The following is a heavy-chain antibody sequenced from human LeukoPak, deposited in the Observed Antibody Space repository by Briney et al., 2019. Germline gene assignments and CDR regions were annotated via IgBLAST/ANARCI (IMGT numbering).Heavy chain of an antibody. D-gene: IGHD3-10*01. CDR2: ISSSGSTI. J-gene: IGHJ5*02. V-gene: IGHV3-48*04. CDR3: ARDGAAVRGVLNWFDP. Sequence: GGSLRLSCAASGFTFSSYSMNWVRQAPGKGLEWVSYISSSGSTIYYADSVKGRFTISRDNAKNSLYLQMNSLRAEDTAVYYCARDGAAVRGVLNWFDPWGQGTLVTVSS. CDR1: GFTFSSYS.